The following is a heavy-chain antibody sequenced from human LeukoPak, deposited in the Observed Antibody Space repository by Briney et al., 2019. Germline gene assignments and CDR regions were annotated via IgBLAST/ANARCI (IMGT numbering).Heavy chain of an antibody. Sequence: GSLRLSCAASGFTFSGSAMHWVRQASGKGLEWVGRIRSKANSYATAYAASVKGRFTISRDDSKNTAYLQMNSLRAEDTAVYYCARDRYGYCSGGSCPFAGYWGQGTLVTVSS. V-gene: IGHV3-73*01. CDR2: IRSKANSYAT. CDR3: ARDRYGYCSGGSCPFAGY. CDR1: GFTFSGSA. D-gene: IGHD2-15*01. J-gene: IGHJ4*02.